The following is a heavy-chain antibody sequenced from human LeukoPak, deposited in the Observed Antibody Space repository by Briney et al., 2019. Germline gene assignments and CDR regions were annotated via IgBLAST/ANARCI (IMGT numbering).Heavy chain of an antibody. D-gene: IGHD1-26*01. CDR3: ARYLSWSYPATAFDP. J-gene: IGHJ5*02. CDR2: IYHSGST. V-gene: IGHV4-4*02. Sequence: PSGTLSLTCAVSGGSISSSNWWSWVRQPPGKGLEWIGEIYHSGSTNYNPSLKSRVTISVDKSKNQFSLKLSSVTAADTAVYYCARYLSWSYPATAFDPWGQGTLVTVSS. CDR1: GGSISSSNW.